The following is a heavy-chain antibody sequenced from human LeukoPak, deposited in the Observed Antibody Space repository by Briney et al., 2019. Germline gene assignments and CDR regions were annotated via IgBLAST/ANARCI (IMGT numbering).Heavy chain of an antibody. CDR3: ARDGWDDSSGYLSFDY. D-gene: IGHD3-22*01. V-gene: IGHV4-59*01. Sequence: PSETLSLTCTVSGGSISSYYWSWIRQPPGKGLEWIGYIYYSGSTNYNPSLKSRVTISVGTSKNQFSLKLSSVTAADTAVYYCARDGWDDSSGYLSFDYWGQGTLVTVSS. J-gene: IGHJ4*02. CDR2: IYYSGST. CDR1: GGSISSYY.